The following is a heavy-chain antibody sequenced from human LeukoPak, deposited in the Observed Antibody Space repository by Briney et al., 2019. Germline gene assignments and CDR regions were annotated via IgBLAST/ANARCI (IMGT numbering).Heavy chain of an antibody. CDR2: INHSGST. CDR3: ARRRDGYNSADY. CDR1: GGSFSGYY. J-gene: IGHJ4*02. V-gene: IGHV4-34*01. D-gene: IGHD5-24*01. Sequence: SETLSLTCAVYGGSFSGYYWSWIRQPPGKGLEWIGEINHSGSTNYNPSLKSRVTISVDTSKNQSSLKLSSVTAADTAVYYCARRRDGYNSADYWGQGTLVTVSS.